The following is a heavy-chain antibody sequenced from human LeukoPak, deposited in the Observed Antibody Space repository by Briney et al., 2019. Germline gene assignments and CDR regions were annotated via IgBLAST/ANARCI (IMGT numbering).Heavy chain of an antibody. CDR1: GYTFTSYA. CDR2: INAGNGNT. V-gene: IGHV1-3*01. CDR3: ARALYGSGETSVPYRGAFDI. Sequence: ASVKVSCKASGYTFTSYAMHWVRQAPGQRLEWMGWINAGNGNTKYSQKFQGRVTITRDTSASTAYMELSSLRSEDTAVYYCARALYGSGETSVPYRGAFDIWGQGTMVTVSS. J-gene: IGHJ3*02. D-gene: IGHD3-10*01.